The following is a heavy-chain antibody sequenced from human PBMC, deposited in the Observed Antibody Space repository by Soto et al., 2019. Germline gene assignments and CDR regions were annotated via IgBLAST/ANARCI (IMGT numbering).Heavy chain of an antibody. V-gene: IGHV1-69*13. J-gene: IGHJ6*01. CDR3: ARELNWHGYSYGYISYSYGMDV. D-gene: IGHD5-18*01. CDR2: IIPIFGTA. Sequence: ASVKVSCKASVGTFSNYARRWVRQAPGQGLEWMGGIIPIFGTANYAQKFQGRVTITADESTSTAYMELSSLRSEDTAVYYWARELNWHGYSYGYISYSYGMDVCGQGTTVSVSS. CDR1: VGTFSNYA.